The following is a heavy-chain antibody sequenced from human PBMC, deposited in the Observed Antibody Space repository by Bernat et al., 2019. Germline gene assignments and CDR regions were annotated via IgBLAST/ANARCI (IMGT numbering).Heavy chain of an antibody. CDR1: GGSISSSSYY. CDR3: GGSQYSSGWPAIEY. J-gene: IGHJ4*02. D-gene: IGHD6-19*01. Sequence: QLQLQESGPGLVKPSETLSLTCTVSGGSISSSSYYWGWIRQPPGKGLEWIVSIYYSGSTYYNPSLKSRVTISVDTSKNQFSLKLSSVTAADTAVYYCGGSQYSSGWPAIEYWGQGTLGTVSS. CDR2: IYYSGST. V-gene: IGHV4-39*01.